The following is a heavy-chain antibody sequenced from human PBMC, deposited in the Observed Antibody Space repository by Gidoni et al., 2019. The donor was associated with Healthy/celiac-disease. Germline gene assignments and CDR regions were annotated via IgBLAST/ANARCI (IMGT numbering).Heavy chain of an antibody. V-gene: IGHV3-30*18. Sequence: QVQLVESGGGVVQPGRSLRLPCAPSGGTFGSYGMHWVRQAPGKGLEWVAVISYDGRNKYYADSVKGRCTISRDNSKNTLYLQMNSLRAEDTAVYYCAKERFGSSGWSLEYYFDYWGQGTLVTVSS. J-gene: IGHJ4*02. CDR3: AKERFGSSGWSLEYYFDY. D-gene: IGHD6-19*01. CDR1: GGTFGSYG. CDR2: ISYDGRNK.